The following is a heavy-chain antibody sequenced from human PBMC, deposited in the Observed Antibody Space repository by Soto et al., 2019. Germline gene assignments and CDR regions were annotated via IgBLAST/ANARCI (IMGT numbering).Heavy chain of an antibody. V-gene: IGHV1-69*05. CDR2: IIPIFGTA. CDR1: GGTFSSYA. CDR3: ASYYDSSGYHGNAFDI. Sequence: QVQLVQSGAEVKKPGSSVKVSCKASGGTFSSYAISWVRQAPGQGLEWMGGIIPIFGTANYAQKFQGRVTMNTAEYTTXADMELSSLSSEDTAMYYCASYYDSSGYHGNAFDIWGQGTMVTVSS. D-gene: IGHD3-22*01. J-gene: IGHJ3*02.